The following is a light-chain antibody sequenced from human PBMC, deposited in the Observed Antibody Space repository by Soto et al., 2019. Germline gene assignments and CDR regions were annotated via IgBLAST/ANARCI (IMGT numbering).Light chain of an antibody. CDR2: GVS. CDR3: QQYNFWPET. V-gene: IGKV3-15*01. CDR1: QGVSGN. Sequence: IMMTQSPATLSVSLGERATLSCRASQGVSGNLAWYQQKPGQAPRLLIYGVSARATGIPARFSGSGFGTEFTLTISSLQSEDFALYYCQQYNFWPETFGQGTKVDI. J-gene: IGKJ1*01.